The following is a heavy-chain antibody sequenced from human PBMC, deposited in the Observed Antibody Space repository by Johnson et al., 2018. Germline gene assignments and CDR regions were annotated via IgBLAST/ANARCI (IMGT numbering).Heavy chain of an antibody. Sequence: VQLVQSGGGVVQPGGSLRLSCAASGFTFSSYWMSWVRQAPGKGLEWVANIKQDGSEKYYVDSMKGRFTISRDNAKNSLYLQMNSRRAEDTAVYYCARPLSIPFDAFDIWGQGTMVTVSS. CDR1: GFTFSSYW. J-gene: IGHJ3*02. V-gene: IGHV3-7*01. D-gene: IGHD2-2*02. CDR3: ARPLSIPFDAFDI. CDR2: IKQDGSEK.